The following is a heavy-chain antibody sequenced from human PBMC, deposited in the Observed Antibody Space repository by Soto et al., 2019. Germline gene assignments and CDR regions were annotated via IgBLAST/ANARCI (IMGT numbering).Heavy chain of an antibody. Sequence: GGSLRLSCAASGFTFDDYAMHWVRQAPGKGLEWVSGISWNSGSIGYADSVKGRFTISRDNAKNSLYLQMNSLRAEDTALYYCAKDLSYDFWSGTLDYWGQGTLVTVSS. D-gene: IGHD3-3*01. CDR2: ISWNSGSI. J-gene: IGHJ4*02. CDR3: AKDLSYDFWSGTLDY. V-gene: IGHV3-9*01. CDR1: GFTFDDYA.